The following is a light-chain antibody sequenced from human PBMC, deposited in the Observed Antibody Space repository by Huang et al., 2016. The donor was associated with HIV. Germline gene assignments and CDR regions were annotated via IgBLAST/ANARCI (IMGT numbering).Light chain of an antibody. Sequence: DIQMTQSPSSLSASVGDRVTITCRASQSISSYLNWYQQKPGKAPKFLSYAASNLQSGVPSRFSGSGSGTDFTLTISSLQPEDFATYYCQQSYSTLGLTFGGGTKVEIK. CDR2: AAS. CDR3: QQSYSTLGLT. V-gene: IGKV1-39*01. J-gene: IGKJ4*01. CDR1: QSISSY.